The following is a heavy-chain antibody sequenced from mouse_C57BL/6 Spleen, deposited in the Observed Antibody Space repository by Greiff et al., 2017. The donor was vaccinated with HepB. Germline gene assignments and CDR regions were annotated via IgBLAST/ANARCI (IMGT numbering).Heavy chain of an antibody. CDR2: ISDGGSYT. CDR3: AREGLGEDYFDY. CDR1: GFTFSSYA. V-gene: IGHV5-4*01. D-gene: IGHD4-1*01. Sequence: EVKVVESGGGLVKPGGSLKLSCAASGFTFSSYAMSWVRQTPEKRLEWVATISDGGSYTYYPDNVKGRFTISRDNAKNNLYLQMSHLKSEDTAMYYCAREGLGEDYFDYWGQGTTLTVSS. J-gene: IGHJ2*01.